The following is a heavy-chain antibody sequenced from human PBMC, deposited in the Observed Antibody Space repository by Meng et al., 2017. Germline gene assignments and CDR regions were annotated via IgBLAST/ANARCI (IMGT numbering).Heavy chain of an antibody. CDR3: ARVPSGYSPYWYFDL. CDR2: IYSGGSA. V-gene: IGHV3-53*04. D-gene: IGHD5-12*01. J-gene: IGHJ2*01. CDR1: GVTVSSNY. Sequence: EVQLVESGGGLVPPGGSLRLSCAASGVTVSSNYMSWVRQAPGKGLEWVSVIYSGGSAYYADSVKGRFTISRHNSKNTLYLQMNSLRAEDTAVYYCARVPSGYSPYWYFDLWGRGTLVTVSS.